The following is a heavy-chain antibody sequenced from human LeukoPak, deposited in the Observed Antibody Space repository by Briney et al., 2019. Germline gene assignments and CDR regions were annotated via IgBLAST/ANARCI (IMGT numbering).Heavy chain of an antibody. CDR3: ARQEYCSGASCYTWFDP. Sequence: GESLKISCKGSGYSINNYWIAWVRQMPGKGLEWMGIIHPADSDIRYSPSFQGQVTISADKSISTACLQWSSLKASDTAMYYCARQEYCSGASCYTWFDPWGQGTLVTVSS. D-gene: IGHD2-15*01. J-gene: IGHJ5*02. V-gene: IGHV5-51*01. CDR2: IHPADSDI. CDR1: GYSINNYW.